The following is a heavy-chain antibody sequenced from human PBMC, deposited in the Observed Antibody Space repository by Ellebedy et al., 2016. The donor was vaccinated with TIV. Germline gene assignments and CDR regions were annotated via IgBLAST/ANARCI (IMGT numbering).Heavy chain of an antibody. CDR3: AREAISYATSGYYFDY. V-gene: IGHV3-7*01. CDR1: GFTFSSYA. D-gene: IGHD3-22*01. CDR2: IKQDGSEK. J-gene: IGHJ4*02. Sequence: PGGSLRLSCAASGFTFSSYAMSRVRQAPGKGLEWVANIKQDGSEKNYVDSVKGRFTISRDNAKNSLSLQMNSLRAEDTAVYYCAREAISYATSGYYFDYWGQGTLVTVSS.